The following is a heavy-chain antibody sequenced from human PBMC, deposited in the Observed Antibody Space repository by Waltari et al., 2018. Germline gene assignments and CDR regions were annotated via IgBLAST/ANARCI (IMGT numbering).Heavy chain of an antibody. J-gene: IGHJ4*02. Sequence: EVQLLESGGGLVQPGGSLRLSCAASGFTFSSYAIRWVRQAPGKGLEWVSAICGSGGSTYYADSVKGRFTISRDNSKNTLYLQMNSLRAEDTAVYYCAKDHSSWYSDYDDYWGQGTLVTVSS. CDR3: AKDHSSWYSDYDDY. CDR2: ICGSGGST. CDR1: GFTFSSYA. D-gene: IGHD6-13*01. V-gene: IGHV3-23*01.